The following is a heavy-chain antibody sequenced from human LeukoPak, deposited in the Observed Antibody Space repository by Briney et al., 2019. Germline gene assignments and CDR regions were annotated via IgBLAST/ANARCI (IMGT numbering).Heavy chain of an antibody. D-gene: IGHD6-13*01. CDR1: GFTFSSYG. CDR3: AKGERAAAPSPDI. CDR2: ISYDGSNK. J-gene: IGHJ3*02. Sequence: PGGSLRLSCAASGFTFSSYGMHWVRQAPGKGLEWVAVISYDGSNKYYADSVKGRFTISRDNSKNTLYLQMNSLRAEDTAVYYCAKGERAAAPSPDIWGQGTMVTVSS. V-gene: IGHV3-30*18.